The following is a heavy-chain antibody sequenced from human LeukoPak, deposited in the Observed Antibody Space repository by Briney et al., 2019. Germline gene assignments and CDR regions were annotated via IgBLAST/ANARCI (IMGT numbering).Heavy chain of an antibody. J-gene: IGHJ6*02. CDR2: ISAYNGNT. V-gene: IGHV1-18*01. CDR1: GYTFTSYG. CDR3: ARGPRITIFGVVSHPYYYGMDV. Sequence: ASVKVSCKASGYTFTSYGISWVRQAPGQGLEWMGWISAYNGNTNYAQKPQGRVTMTTDTSTSTAYMELRSLRSDDTAVYYCARGPRITIFGVVSHPYYYGMDVWGQGTTVTVSS. D-gene: IGHD3-3*01.